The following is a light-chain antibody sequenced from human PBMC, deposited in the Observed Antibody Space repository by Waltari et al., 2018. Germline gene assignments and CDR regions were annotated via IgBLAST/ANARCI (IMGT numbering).Light chain of an antibody. V-gene: IGLV2-14*03. Sequence: QSALTQPASVSGSPGQSITISCTGTSSDIGTYNYVSWYQQHPGEAPKLMIYAVSNRPSGVSNRFSASKSGNTTSLTISGLQAEDEADYYCSSYTSTDTWVFGGGTKLTVL. CDR2: AVS. CDR3: SSYTSTDTWV. CDR1: SSDIGTYNY. J-gene: IGLJ3*02.